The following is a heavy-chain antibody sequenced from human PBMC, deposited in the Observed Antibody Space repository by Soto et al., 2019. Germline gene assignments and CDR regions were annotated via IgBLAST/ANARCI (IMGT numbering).Heavy chain of an antibody. D-gene: IGHD3-22*01. CDR1: GYTFTSYG. Sequence: QVRLEQSGPEVKKTGASVKVSCKASGYTFTSYGISWVRQAPGQGLEWMGWINIYSGDANYAQRFQDRVTMTRDKSTKTVYMEMRSLRSDDTAVYYCARALYYYDNSGLAYWGQGTLVTVSS. CDR2: INIYSGDA. V-gene: IGHV1-18*01. CDR3: ARALYYYDNSGLAY. J-gene: IGHJ4*02.